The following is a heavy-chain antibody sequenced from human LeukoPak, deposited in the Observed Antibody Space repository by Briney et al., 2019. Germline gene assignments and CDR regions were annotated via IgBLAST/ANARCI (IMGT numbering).Heavy chain of an antibody. V-gene: IGHV3-15*01. CDR2: IKSKTDGGTT. D-gene: IGHD3-10*01. CDR3: SLVRGAHIGYSYYGMDV. Sequence: AGSLRLSCAASGFTFSNAWMSWVRQPPGKGLEWVGRIKSKTDGGTTHYPAPVKGRFTNSRDDSKNMLYLQMNRPKTEDTAVYYCSLVRGAHIGYSYYGMDVWGQGTTVTVSS. J-gene: IGHJ6*02. CDR1: GFTFSNAW.